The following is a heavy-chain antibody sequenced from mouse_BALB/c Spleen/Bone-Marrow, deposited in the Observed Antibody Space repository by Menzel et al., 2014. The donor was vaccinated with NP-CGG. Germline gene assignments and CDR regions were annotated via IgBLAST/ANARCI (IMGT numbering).Heavy chain of an antibody. V-gene: IGHV4-1*02. Sequence: EVMLVESGGGLVQPGGSLKLSCAASGFDFSRYWMSWVRQAPGKGLEWIGEINPDSSTINYTPSLKDKFIISRDNAKNTLYLQMSKVRSEDTALYYCARQGYYGKGDYWGPSTTLTLSS. CDR3: ARQGYYGKGDY. D-gene: IGHD2-1*01. CDR1: GFDFSRYW. CDR2: INPDSSTI. J-gene: IGHJ2*01.